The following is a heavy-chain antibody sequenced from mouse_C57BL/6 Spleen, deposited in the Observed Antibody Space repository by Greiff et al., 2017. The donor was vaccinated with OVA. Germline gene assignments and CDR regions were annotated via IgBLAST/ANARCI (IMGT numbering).Heavy chain of an antibody. D-gene: IGHD2-3*01. CDR1: GFTFSDAW. J-gene: IGHJ4*01. V-gene: IGHV6-6*01. CDR3: TRRWLLYYYAMDY. Sequence: EVKVVESGGGLVQPGGSMKLSCAASGFTFSDAWMDWVRQSPEKGLEWVAEIRNKANNHATYYAESVKGRFTISRDDSKSSVYLQMNSLRAEDTGIYYCTRRWLLYYYAMDYWGQGTSVTVSS. CDR2: IRNKANNHAT.